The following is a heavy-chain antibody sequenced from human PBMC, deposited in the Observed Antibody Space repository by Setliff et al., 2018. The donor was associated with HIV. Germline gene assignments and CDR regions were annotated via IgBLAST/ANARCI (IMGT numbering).Heavy chain of an antibody. CDR2: IYFSGHT. V-gene: IGHV4-4*02. J-gene: IGHJ4*02. CDR3: ARLPDINSWPFDY. CDR1: GGSISSSNW. D-gene: IGHD6-13*01. Sequence: PSETLSLTCAVSGGSISSSNWWSWVRQPPGKGLEWIGEIYFSGHTNYNPSLKSRVTLSLDNSKNQFSLKLTSVTAADTAVYYCARLPDINSWPFDYWARGTLVTVSS.